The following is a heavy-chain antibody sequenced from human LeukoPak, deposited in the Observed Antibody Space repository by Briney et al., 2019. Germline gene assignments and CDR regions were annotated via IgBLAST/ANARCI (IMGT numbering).Heavy chain of an antibody. V-gene: IGHV1-2*04. J-gene: IGHJ4*02. CDR3: ARDGHPLYSYGLDY. Sequence: ASVKVSCKASGYTFTGYYMHWGRQAPGQGLEWMGWINPNSGGTNYAQKFQGWVTMTRDTSISTAYMELSRLRSDDTAVYYCARDGHPLYSYGLDYWGQGTLVTVSS. CDR2: INPNSGGT. D-gene: IGHD5-18*01. CDR1: GYTFTGYY.